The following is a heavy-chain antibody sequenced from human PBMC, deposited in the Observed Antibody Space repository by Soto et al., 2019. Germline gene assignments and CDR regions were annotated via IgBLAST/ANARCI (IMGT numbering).Heavy chain of an antibody. J-gene: IGHJ3*02. Sequence: SETPSLTCAVYVGSFSGYYWSWIRQPPGKGLEWIGEINHSGSTNYNPSLKSRVTISVDTSKNQFSLKLSSVTAADTAVYYCAAGLGYDILTGLDAFDIWGQGTMVTVSS. CDR2: INHSGST. CDR3: AAGLGYDILTGLDAFDI. CDR1: VGSFSGYY. V-gene: IGHV4-34*01. D-gene: IGHD3-9*01.